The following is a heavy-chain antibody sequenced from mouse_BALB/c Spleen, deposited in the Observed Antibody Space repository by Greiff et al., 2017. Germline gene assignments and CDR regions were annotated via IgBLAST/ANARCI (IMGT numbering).Heavy chain of an antibody. CDR2: IHPNSGNT. J-gene: IGHJ2*01. V-gene: IGHV1S130*01. D-gene: IGHD2-2*01. Sequence: VQLQQSGSVLVRPGASVKLSCKASGYTFTSSWMHWAKQRPGQGLELIGEIHPNSGNTNYNEKFKGKATLTVDTSSSTAYVDLSSLTSEDSAVYYCAREWLRRGFDYWGQGTTLTVSS. CDR3: AREWLRRGFDY. CDR1: GYTFTSSW.